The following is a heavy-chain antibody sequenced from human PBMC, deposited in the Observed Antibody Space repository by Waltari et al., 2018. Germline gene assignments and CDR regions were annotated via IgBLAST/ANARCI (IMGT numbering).Heavy chain of an antibody. Sequence: QLQLQESGPGLVKPSETLSLTCTVPGCSITSSRYYLGRIRQPPGKGLEWMGSIYYSGSTYYNPSLKSRVTISVDTSKNQFSLKLSSVTAADTAVYYCARRVAVVRGVIIFDYWGQGTLVTVSS. CDR2: IYYSGST. CDR1: GCSITSSRYY. J-gene: IGHJ4*02. D-gene: IGHD3-10*01. CDR3: ARRVAVVRGVIIFDY. V-gene: IGHV4-39*07.